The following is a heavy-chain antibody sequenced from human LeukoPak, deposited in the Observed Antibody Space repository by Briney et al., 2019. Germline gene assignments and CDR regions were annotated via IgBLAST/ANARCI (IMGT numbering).Heavy chain of an antibody. D-gene: IGHD2-2*01. Sequence: ASVKVSCKASGYTFTSYGISWVRQAPGQGLEWMGWISAYNGNTNYAQKLQGRVTMTTDTSTSTAYMELRSLRSDDTAVYYCARDCSSTSCLILGYWGQGTLVTVSS. CDR3: ARDCSSTSCLILGY. J-gene: IGHJ4*02. CDR1: GYTFTSYG. CDR2: ISAYNGNT. V-gene: IGHV1-18*01.